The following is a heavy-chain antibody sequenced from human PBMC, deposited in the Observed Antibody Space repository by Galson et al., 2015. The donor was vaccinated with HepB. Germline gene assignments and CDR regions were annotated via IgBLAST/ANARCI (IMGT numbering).Heavy chain of an antibody. CDR3: ARDGYCSSTSCSLFDAFDI. D-gene: IGHD2-2*03. J-gene: IGHJ3*02. Sequence: SLRLSCAASGFTFSSYAMHWVRQAPGKGLEWVAVISYDGSNKYYADSVKGRFTISRDNSKNTLYLQMNSLRAEGTAVYYCARDGYCSSTSCSLFDAFDIWGQGTMVTVSS. CDR1: GFTFSSYA. CDR2: ISYDGSNK. V-gene: IGHV3-30-3*01.